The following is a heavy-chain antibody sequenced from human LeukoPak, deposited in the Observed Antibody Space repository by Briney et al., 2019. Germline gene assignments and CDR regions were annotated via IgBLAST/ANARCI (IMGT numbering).Heavy chain of an antibody. CDR2: INFSGDNRGDNT. V-gene: IGHV3-23*01. J-gene: IGHJ4*02. D-gene: IGHD5-24*01. CDR1: GFTFKIYT. Sequence: GGSLRLSCAAFGFTFKIYTMNWVRQAPGKGLEWVSGINFSGDNRGDNTYYADSVRGRFSISRDTSQNELYLQMNGLRADDSAMYFCAKDHSADGWPTFEYWGRGTLVTVSS. CDR3: AKDHSADGWPTFEY.